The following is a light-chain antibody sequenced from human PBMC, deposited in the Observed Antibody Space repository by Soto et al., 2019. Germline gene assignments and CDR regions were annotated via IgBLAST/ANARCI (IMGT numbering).Light chain of an antibody. CDR1: QTVYSS. Sequence: DTVLTQSPATLSLPPGERATLSCRASQTVYSSLAWYQQKPGQAPRLLIYGASTRATGIPDRFSGSGSGTEFTLTISSLEAEDCAVYFCQQYNSSPPITFGQGTRLEI. CDR2: GAS. V-gene: IGKV3-15*01. CDR3: QQYNSSPPIT. J-gene: IGKJ5*01.